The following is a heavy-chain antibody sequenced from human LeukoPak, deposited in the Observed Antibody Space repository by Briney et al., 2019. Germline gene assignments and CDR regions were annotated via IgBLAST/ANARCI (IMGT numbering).Heavy chain of an antibody. Sequence: PSETLSLTCTVSGGSISSYYWSWIRQPPGKGLEWIGYIYYSGSTNCNPSLKSRVTISVDTSKNQFSLKLSSVTAADTAVYYCARALDSSGYYGYWGQGTLVTVSS. D-gene: IGHD3-22*01. CDR2: IYYSGST. V-gene: IGHV4-59*01. CDR3: ARALDSSGYYGY. J-gene: IGHJ4*02. CDR1: GGSISSYY.